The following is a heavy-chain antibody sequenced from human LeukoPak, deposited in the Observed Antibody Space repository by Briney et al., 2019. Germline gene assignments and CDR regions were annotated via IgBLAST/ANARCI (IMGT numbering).Heavy chain of an antibody. CDR2: VWADGRTK. Sequence: GGSLRLSCAVSGLDFGSHGFHWVRQAPGKGLEWVAAVWADGRTKDDAGSVKGRFTASRNNFENTVFLQMNDLRAEDTAMYYCAKDPARSMDVWGKRTTGIASS. V-gene: IGHV3-33*06. J-gene: IGHJ6*03. CDR1: GLDFGSHG. CDR3: AKDPARSMDV.